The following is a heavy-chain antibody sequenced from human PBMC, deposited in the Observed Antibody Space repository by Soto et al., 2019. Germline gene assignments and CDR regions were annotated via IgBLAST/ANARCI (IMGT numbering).Heavy chain of an antibody. CDR1: GFTFSSYA. J-gene: IGHJ4*01. CDR3: AKELYYYDSSLDDY. CDR2: ISNDGTHK. Sequence: QVHLAESGGGVVQPGRSLRLSWAGSGFTFSSYAMHWVRQAPGKGLEWVAVISNDGTHKYYAESLKGLFIISRDNSKHTLYLQMTSLRAEYTAVYFCAKELYYYDSSLDDYWLQATLVTVSS. V-gene: IGHV3-30*18. D-gene: IGHD3-22*01.